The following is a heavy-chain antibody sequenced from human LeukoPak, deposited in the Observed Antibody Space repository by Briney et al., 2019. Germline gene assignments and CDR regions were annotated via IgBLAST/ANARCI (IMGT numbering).Heavy chain of an antibody. CDR3: ARHSGSYHNAFDI. V-gene: IGHV1-69*13. J-gene: IGHJ3*02. Sequence: SVTVSCKASGGTFSSYAISWVRQAPGQGLEWMGGIIPIFGTANYAQKFQGRVTITADESTSTAYMELSSLRSEDTAVYYCARHSGSYHNAFDIWGQGTMVTVSS. CDR1: GGTFSSYA. CDR2: IIPIFGTA. D-gene: IGHD1-26*01.